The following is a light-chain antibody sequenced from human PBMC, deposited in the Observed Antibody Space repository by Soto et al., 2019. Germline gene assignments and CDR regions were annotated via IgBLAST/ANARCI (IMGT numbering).Light chain of an antibody. Sequence: DIVMTQSPATLSLSPGDRATLSCRASQSVGSYLAWYQQKPGQAPRLLIYGASTRATGIPARFSGSGSGTEFTLTISSLQSEDFAVYYCQQYNNWPPLTFGGGTKVEIK. CDR2: GAS. CDR1: QSVGSY. CDR3: QQYNNWPPLT. V-gene: IGKV3-15*01. J-gene: IGKJ4*01.